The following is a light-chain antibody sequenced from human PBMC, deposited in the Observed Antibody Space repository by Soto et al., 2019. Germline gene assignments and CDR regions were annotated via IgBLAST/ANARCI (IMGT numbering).Light chain of an antibody. V-gene: IGKV1-33*01. CDR1: QNINNY. CDR2: DAS. J-gene: IGKJ5*01. CDR3: QQYENLPT. Sequence: DIQMTQSPSSLSASVGDRVTITCQASQNINNYLNWYQQTPGRAPKLLIYDASNLEAGVPSRLRGSGSGTDFTITISRLQPEDVATYYCQQYENLPTFGQGTRLEI.